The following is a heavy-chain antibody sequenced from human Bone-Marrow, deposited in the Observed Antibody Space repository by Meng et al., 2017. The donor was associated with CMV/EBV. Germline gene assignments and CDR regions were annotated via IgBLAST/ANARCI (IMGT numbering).Heavy chain of an antibody. CDR1: GFTFTSSA. D-gene: IGHD3-3*01. J-gene: IGHJ4*02. V-gene: IGHV1-58*01. CDR2: SVVGSGNT. CDR3: AAGIYDFWSGYSLGY. Sequence: SVKVSCKASGFTFTSSAVQWVRQARGQRLEWIGWSVVGSGNTNYAQKFQERVTITRDMSTSTAYMELSSLRSEDTAVYYCAAGIYDFWSGYSLGYWGQGTLVTVSS.